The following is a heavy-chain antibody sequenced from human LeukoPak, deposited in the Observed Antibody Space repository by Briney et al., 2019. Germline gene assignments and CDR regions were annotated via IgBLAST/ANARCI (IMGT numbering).Heavy chain of an antibody. Sequence: SETLSLTCAVYGGSFSGYYWSWIRQPPGKGLEWIGEINHSGSTNYNPSLKSRVTISVDTSKNQFSLKLSSVTAADTAVYYCARGVSYGYVAACPNFDYWGQGTLVTVSS. CDR2: INHSGST. J-gene: IGHJ4*02. D-gene: IGHD5-18*01. CDR3: ARGVSYGYVAACPNFDY. V-gene: IGHV4-34*01. CDR1: GGSFSGYY.